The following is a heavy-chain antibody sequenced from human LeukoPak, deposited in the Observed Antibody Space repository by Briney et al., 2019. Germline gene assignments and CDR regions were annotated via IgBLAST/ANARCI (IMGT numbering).Heavy chain of an antibody. J-gene: IGHJ6*03. CDR2: ISGSGGST. D-gene: IGHD3-22*01. V-gene: IGHV3-23*01. CDR1: GFTFSSYG. CDR3: AKGVRDSSGYYFAEYYYYMDV. Sequence: GGSLRLSCAASGFTFSSYGMSWVRQAPGKGLEWVSAISGSGGSTYYADSVKGRFTISRDNSKNTLYLQMNSLRAEDTAVYYCAKGVRDSSGYYFAEYYYYMDVWGKGTTVTISS.